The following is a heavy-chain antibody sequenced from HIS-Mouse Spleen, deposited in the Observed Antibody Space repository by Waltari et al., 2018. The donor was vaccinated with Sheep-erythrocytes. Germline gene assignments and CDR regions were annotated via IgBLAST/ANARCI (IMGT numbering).Heavy chain of an antibody. CDR1: GYTFTGYY. CDR2: INPNSGGT. Sequence: QVQLVQSGAEVKKPGASVKVSCKASGYTFTGYYMHWVRQAPGQGLEWMGWINPNSGGTNYVQKCQGRVTRTRDTSISTAYMELSRLRSDDTAVYYCARGYCSSTSCYGYFQHWGQGTLVTVSS. V-gene: IGHV1-2*02. CDR3: ARGYCSSTSCYGYFQH. D-gene: IGHD2-2*01. J-gene: IGHJ1*01.